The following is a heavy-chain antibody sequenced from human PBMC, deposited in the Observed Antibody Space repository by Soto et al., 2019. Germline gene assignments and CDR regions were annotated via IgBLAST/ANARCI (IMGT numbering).Heavy chain of an antibody. J-gene: IGHJ4*02. CDR1: GFSLTTSGVG. V-gene: IGHV2-5*02. D-gene: IGHD3-3*01. Sequence: QITLNESGPTVVRPTETLTLTCRFSGFSLTTSGVGVGWIRQSPGKAPEWLALIYWDDDKRYSASLKSRLTINKDTSKNQVVLTVSDLDPTDTATYYCAHRVLRTVFGVVTTTAIYFDFWGQGTPVAVSS. CDR2: IYWDDDK. CDR3: AHRVLRTVFGVVTTTAIYFDF.